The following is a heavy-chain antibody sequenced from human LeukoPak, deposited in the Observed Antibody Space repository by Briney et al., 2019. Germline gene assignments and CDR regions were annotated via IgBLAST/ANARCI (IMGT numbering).Heavy chain of an antibody. CDR2: IYTSGST. CDR3: ARDEYYYGSGSYWWSDP. V-gene: IGHV4-4*07. J-gene: IGHJ5*02. CDR1: GGSISSYY. Sequence: SETLSLTCTVSGGSISSYYWSWIRQPAGKGLEWIGRIYTSGSTNYNPSLKSRVTMSVDTSKNQFSLKLNSVTAADTAVYYCARDEYYYGSGSYWWSDPWGQGTLVTISS. D-gene: IGHD3-10*01.